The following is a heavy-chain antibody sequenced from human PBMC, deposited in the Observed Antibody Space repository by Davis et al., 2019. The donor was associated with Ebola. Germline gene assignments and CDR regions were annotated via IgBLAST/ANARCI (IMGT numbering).Heavy chain of an antibody. Sequence: GGSLRLSCTTSGFTFSTYALSWVRQAPGKGLEWVASISGNGDRTFYADSVKGRFTISRDNSKNTLYLQMNSLRAEDTAVYYCARDRGGIDYWGQGTLVTVSS. CDR2: ISGNGDRT. D-gene: IGHD1-26*01. CDR3: ARDRGGIDY. CDR1: GFTFSTYA. V-gene: IGHV3-23*01. J-gene: IGHJ4*02.